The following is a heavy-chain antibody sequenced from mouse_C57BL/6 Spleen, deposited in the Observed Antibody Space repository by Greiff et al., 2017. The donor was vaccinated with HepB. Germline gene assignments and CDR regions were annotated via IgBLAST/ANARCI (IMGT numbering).Heavy chain of an antibody. V-gene: IGHV2-6-1*01. J-gene: IGHJ2*01. CDR3: ARHAKGNYYFDY. CDR1: GFSLTSYG. D-gene: IGHD2-1*01. Sequence: VQLQQSGPGLVAPSQSLSITCTVSGFSLTSYGVHWVRQPPGKGLEWLVVIWSDGSTTYNSALKSRLSISKDNSKSQVFLKMNSLQTDDTAMYYCARHAKGNYYFDYWGQGTTLTVSS. CDR2: IWSDGST.